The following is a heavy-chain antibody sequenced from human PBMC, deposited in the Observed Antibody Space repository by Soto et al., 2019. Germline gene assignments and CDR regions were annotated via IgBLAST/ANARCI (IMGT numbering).Heavy chain of an antibody. CDR1: GFTFSSYA. CDR2: ISYDGSNK. V-gene: IGHV3-30-3*01. J-gene: IGHJ6*02. Sequence: QVQLVESGGGVVQPGRSLRLSCAASGFTFSSYAMHWVRQAPGKGLEWVAVISYDGSNKYYADSVKGRFTISRDNSKNTLYLQMNSLRAEDTAVYYCARDEAKWLVQVWYYCYGMDVWGQGTTVTVSS. D-gene: IGHD6-19*01. CDR3: ARDEAKWLVQVWYYCYGMDV.